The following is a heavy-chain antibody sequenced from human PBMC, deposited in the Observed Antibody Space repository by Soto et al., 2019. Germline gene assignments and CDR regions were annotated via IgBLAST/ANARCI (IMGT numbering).Heavy chain of an antibody. D-gene: IGHD6-19*01. Sequence: GGSLRLSCAASGFTFSSYGMHWVRQAPGKGLEWVAVISYDGSNKYYADSVKGRFTISRDNSKNTLYLQMNSLRAEDTAVYYCAKDQTPFQWLVYLSDFDYWGQGTLVTV. V-gene: IGHV3-30*18. CDR3: AKDQTPFQWLVYLSDFDY. CDR2: ISYDGSNK. J-gene: IGHJ4*02. CDR1: GFTFSSYG.